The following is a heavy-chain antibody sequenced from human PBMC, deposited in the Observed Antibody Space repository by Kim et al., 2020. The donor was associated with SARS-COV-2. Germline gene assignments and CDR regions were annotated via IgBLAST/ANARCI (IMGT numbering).Heavy chain of an antibody. CDR1: GFTFSSYG. V-gene: IGHV3-33*06. Sequence: GGSLRLSCAASGFTFSSYGMHWVRQAPGKGLEWVAVIWYDGSNKYYADSVKGRFTISRDNSKNTLYLQMNSLRAEDTAVYYCAKDLSKRLLWFGELGSWGQGTLVTVSS. CDR3: AKDLSKRLLWFGELGS. CDR2: IWYDGSNK. D-gene: IGHD3-10*01. J-gene: IGHJ4*02.